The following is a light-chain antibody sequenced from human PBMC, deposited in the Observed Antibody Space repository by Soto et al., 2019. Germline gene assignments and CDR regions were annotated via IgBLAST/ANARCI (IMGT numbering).Light chain of an antibody. CDR3: QQRTNWPPSLT. CDR1: QSVSSY. Sequence: EIVLTQSPATLSLSPGERATLSCRASQSVSSYLAWYQQKPGQAPRLRIYDASNRATGIPARFSGSGSGTDFTLTISSLEPEDFAVYYCQQRTNWPPSLTFGGGTKVDIK. V-gene: IGKV3-11*01. J-gene: IGKJ4*01. CDR2: DAS.